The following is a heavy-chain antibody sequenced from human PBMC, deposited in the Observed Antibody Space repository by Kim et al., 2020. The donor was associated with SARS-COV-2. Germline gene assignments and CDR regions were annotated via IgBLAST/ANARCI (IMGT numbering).Heavy chain of an antibody. CDR2: IGVGGST. CDR3: AKERVDSGWGSYHEY. CDR1: GFTFSNSG. J-gene: IGHJ4*02. Sequence: GGSLRLSCTASGFTFSNSGMAWVRQAPGKGKEWVSAIGVGGSTFYPDSVKGRFIISRDNSENTLYLQMNSLRAEDTAIYYCAKERVDSGWGSYHEYWGQGTLVTVSS. D-gene: IGHD6-25*01. V-gene: IGHV3-23*01.